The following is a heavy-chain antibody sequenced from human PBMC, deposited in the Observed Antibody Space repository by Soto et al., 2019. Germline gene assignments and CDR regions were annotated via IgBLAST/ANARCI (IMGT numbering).Heavy chain of an antibody. Sequence: EVQLLESGGGLVQPGGSLRLSCAASGFTFSNYAMTWVRQAPGKGLEWVSVITGSGGGTYFEDSVKGRFTISRDNSKNTVYLQMNSLRAEDTAVYYCAKRPLTAAGFDYWGQGTLVTVSS. CDR1: GFTFSNYA. CDR2: ITGSGGGT. J-gene: IGHJ4*02. D-gene: IGHD6-13*01. V-gene: IGHV3-23*01. CDR3: AKRPLTAAGFDY.